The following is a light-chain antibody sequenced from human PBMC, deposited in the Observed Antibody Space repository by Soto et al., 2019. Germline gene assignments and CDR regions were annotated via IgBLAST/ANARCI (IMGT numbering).Light chain of an antibody. CDR3: SSYTSSSTPYV. CDR1: SSDVGGYNY. V-gene: IGLV2-14*01. CDR2: DVS. J-gene: IGLJ1*01. Sequence: QSVLTQPASVSGSPGQSITISCTGTSSDVGGYNYVSWYQQHPGKAPKLMIYDVSNRPSGVSNRLSGSKSGNTASLTISGLQAEDEADYYCSSYTSSSTPYVFATGTKLTVL.